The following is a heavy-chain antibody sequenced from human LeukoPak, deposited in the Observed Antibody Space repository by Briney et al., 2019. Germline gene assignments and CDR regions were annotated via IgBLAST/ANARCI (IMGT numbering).Heavy chain of an antibody. CDR1: GYTFTSYA. J-gene: IGHJ6*02. V-gene: IGHV1-3*01. CDR2: INAGNGNT. Sequence: ASVKVSCKASGYTFTSYAMHWVRQAPGQRLEWMGWINAGNGNTKCSQKFQGRVTITRDTSASTAYMELSSLRSEDTAVYYCARERNYYYYGMDVWGQGTTVTVSS. CDR3: ARERNYYYYGMDV.